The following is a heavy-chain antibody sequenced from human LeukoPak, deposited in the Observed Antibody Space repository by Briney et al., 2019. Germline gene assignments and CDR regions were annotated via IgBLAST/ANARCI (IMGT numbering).Heavy chain of an antibody. CDR1: GGSFSGYY. J-gene: IGHJ6*02. Sequence: SETLSLTCAVYGGSFSGYYWSWIRQPPGKGLEWIGEINHSGSTSYNPSLKSRVTISVDTSKNQFSLKLSSVTAADTAVYYCARGPLNFVVVPAAVYYYYGMDVWGQGTTVTVSS. CDR2: INHSGST. V-gene: IGHV4-34*01. CDR3: ARGPLNFVVVPAAVYYYYGMDV. D-gene: IGHD2-2*01.